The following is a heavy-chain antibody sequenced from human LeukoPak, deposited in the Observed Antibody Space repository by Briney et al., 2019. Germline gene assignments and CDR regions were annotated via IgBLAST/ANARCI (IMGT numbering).Heavy chain of an antibody. V-gene: IGHV4-4*07. CDR2: IYTSGST. CDR1: GGSISSYY. J-gene: IGHJ6*03. Sequence: PSETLSLTCTVSGGSISSYYWSWIRQPAGKGLEWIGRIYTSGSTNYNPSLKSRVTMSVDTSKNQFSLKLSSVTAADTAVYYCARDKKGDFWSGYYTGYYYYMDVWGKGTTVTVSS. D-gene: IGHD3-3*01. CDR3: ARDKKGDFWSGYYTGYYYYMDV.